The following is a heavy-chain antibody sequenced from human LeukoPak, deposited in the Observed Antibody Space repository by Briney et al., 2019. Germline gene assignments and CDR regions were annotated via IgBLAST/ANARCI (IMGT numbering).Heavy chain of an antibody. D-gene: IGHD3-3*01. Sequence: TGGSLRLSCAASGFTFSSYSMNWVRQAPGKGLEWVSYISSSSSTIYYADSVKGRFTLSRDNAKYSLYLQMNSLRAEDTAVYYCARERERSGGSYYDFWSGFYYMDVWGKGTTVTVSS. CDR3: ARERERSGGSYYDFWSGFYYMDV. CDR2: ISSSSSTI. J-gene: IGHJ6*03. CDR1: GFTFSSYS. V-gene: IGHV3-48*01.